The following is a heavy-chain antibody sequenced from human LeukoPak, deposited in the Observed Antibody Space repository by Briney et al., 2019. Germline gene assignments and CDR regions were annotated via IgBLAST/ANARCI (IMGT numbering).Heavy chain of an antibody. CDR3: ARTSSTGRELGI. Sequence: PGGSLRLSCTGSGFIFSTYWMHWVRQAPGKGLVWVSRIDTDGSTTSYADSVKGRFTISRDNAKNTLYLQMNSLSAEDTAVYYCARTSSTGRELGIWGQGTMVTVSS. V-gene: IGHV3-74*01. D-gene: IGHD2-2*01. CDR2: IDTDGSTT. J-gene: IGHJ3*02. CDR1: GFIFSTYW.